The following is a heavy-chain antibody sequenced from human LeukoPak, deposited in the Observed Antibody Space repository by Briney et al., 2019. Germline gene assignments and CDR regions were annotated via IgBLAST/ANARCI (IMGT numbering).Heavy chain of an antibody. CDR2: ISAYKGNT. D-gene: IGHD3-3*01. CDR1: GYSFTSNG. J-gene: IGHJ4*02. CDR3: ARGARRGAEWFNDY. V-gene: IGHV1-18*01. Sequence: ASVKVSCKASGYSFTSNGVSWVRQAPGQGLEWMGWISAYKGNTNYAQKLQGRVTMTTDTSTSTAYMELRSLRSDDTAVYYCARGARRGAEWFNDYWGQGTLVTVSS.